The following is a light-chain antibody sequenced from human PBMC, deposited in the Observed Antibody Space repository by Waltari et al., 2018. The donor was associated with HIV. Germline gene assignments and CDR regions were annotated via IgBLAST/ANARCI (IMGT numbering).Light chain of an antibody. CDR1: SGLHVGVSW. CDR2: YKSDPDQ. J-gene: IGLJ3*02. Sequence: QAVLTQPASLSASPGTSASLTSTFRSGLHVGVSWMYWYQQQPGSPPQSLLRYKSDPDQQRGSGVPSRFSGSKDASANAGILLISGLQSEDEADYYCMIWHSSAWVFGGGTKLTVL. V-gene: IGLV5-45*01. CDR3: MIWHSSAWV.